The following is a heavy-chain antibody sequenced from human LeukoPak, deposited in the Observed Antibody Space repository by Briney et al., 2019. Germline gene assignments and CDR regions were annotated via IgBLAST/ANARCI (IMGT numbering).Heavy chain of an antibody. CDR1: GFTFRNYG. J-gene: IGHJ1*01. V-gene: IGHV3-30*03. D-gene: IGHD4-17*01. CDR2: ISYDGINE. CDR3: ATGRVDYGDYGVVKH. Sequence: GRSLRLSCEVSGFTFRNYGMNWVRQAPGKGLEWVAVISYDGINEYYVDSVKGRFTISRDNSKNSLYLQMESLTIEDTAVYYCATGRVDYGDYGVVKHWVQGTLVTVSS.